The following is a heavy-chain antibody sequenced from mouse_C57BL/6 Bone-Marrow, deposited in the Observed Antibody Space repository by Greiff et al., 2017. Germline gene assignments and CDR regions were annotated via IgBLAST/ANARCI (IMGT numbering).Heavy chain of an antibody. CDR1: GYTFTSSG. V-gene: IGHV1-81*01. D-gene: IGHD1-1*01. CDR3: ARLDYYGSSSFAY. CDR2: IYPRSGNT. Sequence: QVQLQQSGAELARPGASVKLSCKASGYTFTSSGISWVKQRTGQGLEWIGEIYPRSGNTYYNEKFKGKDTLTADKSSSTAYMELRSLTSEDSAVYFCARLDYYGSSSFAYWGQGTLVTVSA. J-gene: IGHJ3*01.